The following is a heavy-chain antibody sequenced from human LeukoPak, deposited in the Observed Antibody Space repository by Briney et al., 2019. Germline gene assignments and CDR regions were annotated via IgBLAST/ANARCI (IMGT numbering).Heavy chain of an antibody. D-gene: IGHD6-19*01. J-gene: IGHJ4*02. Sequence: SETLSLTCAVYGGSFSGYYWSWIRQPPGKGLEWIGEINHSGSTNYNPSLKSRVTISVDTSKNQFSLKLSSVTAADTAVYYCARGGIVAVAAYFDYWGQGTLVTVSS. CDR3: ARGGIVAVAAYFDY. CDR2: INHSGST. V-gene: IGHV4-34*01. CDR1: GGSFSGYY.